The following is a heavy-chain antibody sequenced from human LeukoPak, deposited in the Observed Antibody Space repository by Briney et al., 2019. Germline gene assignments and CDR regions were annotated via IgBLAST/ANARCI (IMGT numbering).Heavy chain of an antibody. CDR3: ARPTGLYYFDY. Sequence: SETLSLTCTVSGGSISSYYWSWIRQPPGKGLEWIGYIYYSGSTNYNPSLKSRVTISVDTSKNQFSLKLSSVTAADTAVYYCARPTGLYYFDYWGQGTLVTVSS. CDR1: GGSISSYY. D-gene: IGHD4-11*01. CDR2: IYYSGST. J-gene: IGHJ4*02. V-gene: IGHV4-59*08.